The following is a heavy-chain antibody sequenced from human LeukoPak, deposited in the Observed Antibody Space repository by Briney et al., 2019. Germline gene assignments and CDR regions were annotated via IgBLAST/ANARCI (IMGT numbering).Heavy chain of an antibody. D-gene: IGHD3-10*01. CDR2: IYYTGST. CDR3: ARGDGRGVPLYVFDY. J-gene: IGHJ4*02. CDR1: GGSISSYY. Sequence: PSETLSLTCTVSGGSISSYYWNWIRQPPGKGLEYIGYIYYTGSTDYNPSLKSRITISVDTSKNQFSLKLRSVTAADTAVYYCARGDGRGVPLYVFDYWGQGILVSVSS. V-gene: IGHV4-59*01.